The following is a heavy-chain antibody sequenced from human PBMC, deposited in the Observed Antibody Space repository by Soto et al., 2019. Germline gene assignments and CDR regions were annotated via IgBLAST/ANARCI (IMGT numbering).Heavy chain of an antibody. CDR1: GFTFSSYW. D-gene: IGHD1-1*01. V-gene: IGHV3-7*01. CDR2: IKQDGSEK. J-gene: IGHJ4*02. CDR3: ATDQLSLLNYDY. Sequence: LRLSCAASGFTFSSYWMSWVRQAPGKGLEWVANIKQDGSEKYYVDSVKGRFTISRDNAKNSLYLQMNSLRAEDTAIYYCATDQLSLLNYDYWAQGTLVTVSS.